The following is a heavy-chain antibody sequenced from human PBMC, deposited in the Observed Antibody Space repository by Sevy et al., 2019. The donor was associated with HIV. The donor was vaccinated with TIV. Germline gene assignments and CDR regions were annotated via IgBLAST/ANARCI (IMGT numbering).Heavy chain of an antibody. CDR1: GGTFSSYA. CDR2: IIPIFGTA. J-gene: IGHJ6*02. CDR3: ARGFYYDTSGSYYAMDV. D-gene: IGHD3-22*01. Sequence: ASVKVSCKPSGGTFSSYAFCWVRQAPAQGIEWMGGIIPIFGTANYAQKFQGRVTITADESTGTAYMQLSSLRSEDTAVYYCARGFYYDTSGSYYAMDVLGQGTSVTVSS. V-gene: IGHV1-69*13.